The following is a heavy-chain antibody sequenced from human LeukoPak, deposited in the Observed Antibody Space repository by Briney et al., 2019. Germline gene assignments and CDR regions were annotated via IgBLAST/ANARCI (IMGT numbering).Heavy chain of an antibody. V-gene: IGHV3-21*01. Sequence: PGGSLRLSCAASGFTFSNYWVHWVRQAPGKGLEWVSSISASSSHIYYADSVRGRFTISRDNAKNSVYLQMNSLRADDTAVYYCTRAVAAADFSPGYWGRGTLVTVSS. CDR2: ISASSSHI. D-gene: IGHD3/OR15-3a*01. CDR3: TRAVAAADFSPGY. CDR1: GFTFSNYW. J-gene: IGHJ4*02.